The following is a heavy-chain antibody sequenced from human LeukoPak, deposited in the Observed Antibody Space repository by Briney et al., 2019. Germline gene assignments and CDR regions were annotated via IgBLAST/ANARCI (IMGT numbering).Heavy chain of an antibody. V-gene: IGHV3-49*04. CDR3: TRDRAYDSSGYHYGPLVDY. CDR2: IRSKAYGGTT. D-gene: IGHD3-22*01. J-gene: IGHJ4*02. Sequence: GGSLRLSCAASGFTFSSYEMNWVRQAPGKGLEWVGFIRSKAYGGTTEYAASVKGRFIISRDDSKSIAYLQMNSLKTEDTAVYYCTRDRAYDSSGYHYGPLVDYWGQGTLVTVSS. CDR1: GFTFSSYE.